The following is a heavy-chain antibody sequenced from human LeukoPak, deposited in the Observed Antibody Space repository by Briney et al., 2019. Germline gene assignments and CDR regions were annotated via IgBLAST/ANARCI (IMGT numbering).Heavy chain of an antibody. Sequence: GASVKVSCKASGYTFITYYMHWVRQAPGQGLELMGVINPSGGTTSYAQKFQARVTMTRDTSTSTVYMELSSPRSEDTALYYCARGTGLGGDYVSNWGQGTLVTVSS. V-gene: IGHV1-46*01. CDR1: GYTFITYY. CDR3: ARGTGLGGDYVSN. CDR2: INPSGGTT. J-gene: IGHJ4*02. D-gene: IGHD4-17*01.